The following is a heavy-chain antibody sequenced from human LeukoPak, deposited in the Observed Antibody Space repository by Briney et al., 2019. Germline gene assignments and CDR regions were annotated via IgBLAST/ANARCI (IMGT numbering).Heavy chain of an antibody. CDR3: ARVVWGGYFHYSLDV. D-gene: IGHD7-27*01. J-gene: IGHJ6*03. V-gene: IGHV4-61*02. CDR2: IYMSGST. Sequence: SETLSRTCTVSAGSIRSGTDYWSWIRQPAGKGLEWIGRIYMSGSTDYNPSFKSRVTMSVDTFKNQVYLKLRSVTAGDTAVYYCARVVWGGYFHYSLDVWGKGTTVIVSS. CDR1: AGSIRSGTDY.